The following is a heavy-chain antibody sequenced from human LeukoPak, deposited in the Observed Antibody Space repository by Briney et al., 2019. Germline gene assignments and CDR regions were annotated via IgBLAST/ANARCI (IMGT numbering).Heavy chain of an antibody. Sequence: PSETLSLTCTVSGYSLRSGYFWGWIRQPPGKGLEWIGSIDHSGSTYYNPSLKTRVTISVDTSNNQFSLKLSSVTAADTAVYYCASSRPNYDIFIRPLDYWGQGTLVTVSS. V-gene: IGHV4-38-2*02. CDR1: GYSLRSGYF. CDR3: ASSRPNYDIFIRPLDY. J-gene: IGHJ4*02. CDR2: IDHSGST. D-gene: IGHD3-9*01.